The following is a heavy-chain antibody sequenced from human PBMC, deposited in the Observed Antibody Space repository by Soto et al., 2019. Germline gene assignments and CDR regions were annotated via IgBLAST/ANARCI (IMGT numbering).Heavy chain of an antibody. D-gene: IGHD1-1*01. V-gene: IGHV1-69*01. Sequence: QVQLVQSGAEVKKPGSSVKVSCKPSGGTFSSHSINWVRQAPGQGLEWMGGIIPIFGPANFAKKFQGRVTITADESTTTAYMELSSLTSEDTAVYYCATGSFTSTGGRIGYHYNAMDVWGQGTTVTVSS. J-gene: IGHJ6*02. CDR1: GGTFSSHS. CDR2: IIPIFGPA. CDR3: ATGSFTSTGGRIGYHYNAMDV.